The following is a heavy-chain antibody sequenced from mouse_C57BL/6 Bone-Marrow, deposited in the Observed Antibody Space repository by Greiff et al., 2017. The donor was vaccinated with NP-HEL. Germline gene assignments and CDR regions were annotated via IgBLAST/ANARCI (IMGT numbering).Heavy chain of an antibody. D-gene: IGHD1-1*01. CDR3: ARFSGSSYGGAMDY. J-gene: IGHJ4*01. V-gene: IGHV1-4*01. CDR1: GYTFTSYT. Sequence: VQGVESGAELARPGASVKMSCKASGYTFTSYTMHWVKQRPGQGLEWIGYINPSSGYTKYNQKFKDKATLTADKSSSTAYMQLSSLTSEDSAVYYCARFSGSSYGGAMDYWGQGTSVTVSS. CDR2: INPSSGYT.